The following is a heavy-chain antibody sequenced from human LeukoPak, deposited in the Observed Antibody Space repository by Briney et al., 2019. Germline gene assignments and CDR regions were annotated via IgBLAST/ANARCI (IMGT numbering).Heavy chain of an antibody. CDR1: AYTFTVYY. J-gene: IGHJ4*02. Sequence: ASVKVSRSSSAYTFTVYYIDWVRQAPGQGLEWMGWINPNTSVTNYAQKFQGRVTMTRDTSISTAYMEVSRLTSDDTAIYYCARDHTVADFDNKGRGTLVTVSS. V-gene: IGHV1-2*02. CDR3: ARDHTVADFDN. D-gene: IGHD4-23*01. CDR2: INPNTSVT.